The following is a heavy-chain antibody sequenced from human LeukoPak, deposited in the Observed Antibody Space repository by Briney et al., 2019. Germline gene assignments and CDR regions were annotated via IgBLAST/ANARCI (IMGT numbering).Heavy chain of an antibody. CDR1: GYNFPSYW. CDR2: IYPGDGGT. Sequence: GESLKISCKGSGYNFPSYWIGWVRQMPGKGLEWMGFIYPGDGGTRYSPSFQGQVTISADKSISTAYLQWSSLKASDTAMYYCARLSEADIVLMVYADVWGKGTTVTVSS. V-gene: IGHV5-51*01. D-gene: IGHD2-8*01. J-gene: IGHJ6*04. CDR3: ARLSEADIVLMVYADV.